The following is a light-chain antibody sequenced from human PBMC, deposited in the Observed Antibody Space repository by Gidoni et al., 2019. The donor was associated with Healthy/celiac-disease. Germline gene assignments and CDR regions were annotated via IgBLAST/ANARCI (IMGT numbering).Light chain of an antibody. J-gene: IGKJ1*01. CDR1: QSVSSN. Sequence: EIVMTQSPATLSVSPRERATLSCRASQSVSSNLVWYQQKPGQDPRLLIYGASTRATGIPARFRGSGSGTEFTLTISSLQSEDFAVYYCQQYNNWSPETFGQGTKVEIK. V-gene: IGKV3-15*01. CDR2: GAS. CDR3: QQYNNWSPET.